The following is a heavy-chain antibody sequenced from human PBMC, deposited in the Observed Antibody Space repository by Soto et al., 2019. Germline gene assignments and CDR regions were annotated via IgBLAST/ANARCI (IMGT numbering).Heavy chain of an antibody. Sequence: SVKGSWKGSGLAFTGSAVRWVRQARGQRLEWIGWIVVGSGNTNYAQKFQERVTITRDMSTSTAYMELSSLRSEDTAVYYCAADLYYDFWSGPGWFDPWGQGTLVTVSS. CDR2: IVVGSGNT. V-gene: IGHV1-58*01. D-gene: IGHD3-3*01. CDR3: AADLYYDFWSGPGWFDP. CDR1: GLAFTGSA. J-gene: IGHJ5*02.